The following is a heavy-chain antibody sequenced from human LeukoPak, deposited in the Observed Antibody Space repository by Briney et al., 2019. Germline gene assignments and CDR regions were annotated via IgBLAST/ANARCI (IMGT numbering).Heavy chain of an antibody. J-gene: IGHJ4*02. CDR1: GGSISSYY. Sequence: SETLSLTCTVSGGSISSYYWSWIRQPPGKGLEWIGYIYYSGSTNYNPSLKSRVTISVDTSKNQFSLKLSSVTAADTAVYYCARGKTNFDYWGQGTLVTVSS. V-gene: IGHV4-59*01. CDR2: IYYSGST. CDR3: ARGKTNFDY.